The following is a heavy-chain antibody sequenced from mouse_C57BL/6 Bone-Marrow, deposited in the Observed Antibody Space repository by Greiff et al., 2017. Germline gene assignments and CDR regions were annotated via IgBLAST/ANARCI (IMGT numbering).Heavy chain of an antibody. CDR1: GYTFTSYW. V-gene: IGHV1-64*01. CDR3: SIPFYLLRYYCDY. D-gene: IGHD1-1*01. J-gene: IGHJ2*01. CDR2: LHPSGSST. Sequence: QVQLQQPGAELVKPGASVKLSCKASGYTFTSYWMHWVKQRPGQGLEWIGRLHPSGSSTNYNEKFKSKATLTVDQSSSTAYMQLSSLTSEDSAVYYCSIPFYLLRYYCDYWGQGTTLTVSS.